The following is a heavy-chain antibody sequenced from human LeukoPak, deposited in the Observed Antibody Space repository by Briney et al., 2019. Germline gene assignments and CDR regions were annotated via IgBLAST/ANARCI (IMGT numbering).Heavy chain of an antibody. CDR3: ARDVVVVVASDSNFNY. CDR2: INGNGGST. D-gene: IGHD2-15*01. J-gene: IGHJ4*02. V-gene: IGHV3-23*01. CDR1: GFTFSNYA. Sequence: GGSLRLSCAASGFTFSNYAMSWVRQAPGKGLEWVSGINGNGGSTYNADSVKGRFTISRDNSKNTLYLQMNSLRAEDTAMYYCARDVVVVVASDSNFNYWGQGTLVTVSS.